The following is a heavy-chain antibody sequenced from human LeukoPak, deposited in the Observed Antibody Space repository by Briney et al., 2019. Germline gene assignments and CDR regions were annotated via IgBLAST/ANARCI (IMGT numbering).Heavy chain of an antibody. Sequence: ASVKVSCKASGYTFTGYYMHWVRQAPGQGLEWVGRINPNSGGTNYAQKFQGRVTMTRDTSISTAYMELSRLRSDDTAVYYCARQLPSFIVVVPAADFDYWGQGTLVTVSS. J-gene: IGHJ4*02. CDR3: ARQLPSFIVVVPAADFDY. D-gene: IGHD2-2*01. V-gene: IGHV1-2*06. CDR2: INPNSGGT. CDR1: GYTFTGYY.